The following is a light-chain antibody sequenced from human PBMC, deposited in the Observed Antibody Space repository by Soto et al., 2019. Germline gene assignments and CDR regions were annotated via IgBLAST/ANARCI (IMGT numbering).Light chain of an antibody. CDR3: QQTYTAPRT. Sequence: DIQMTQSPSSLSASVGDRVTITCRASQSITIYLNWYQQQPGKATRLLIYGASTLQTGVPSRFSGSGSMADLTLAICYLQPEDCATYYCQQTYTAPRTFGQGTKVDI. CDR2: GAS. J-gene: IGKJ1*01. V-gene: IGKV1-39*01. CDR1: QSITIY.